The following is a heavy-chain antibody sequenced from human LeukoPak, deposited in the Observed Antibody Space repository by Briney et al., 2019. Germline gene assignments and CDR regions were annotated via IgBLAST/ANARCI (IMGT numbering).Heavy chain of an antibody. CDR3: ARGGYSYGFDY. J-gene: IGHJ4*02. CDR1: GFTFSSYA. Sequence: GRSLRLSCAASGFTFSSYAMHWVRQAPGKGLEWVAVISYDGSNKYYADSVKGRFTISRDNSKNTLYLQMNSLRAEDTAVYYCARGGYSYGFDYWGQRTLVTVSS. D-gene: IGHD5-18*01. V-gene: IGHV3-30-3*01. CDR2: ISYDGSNK.